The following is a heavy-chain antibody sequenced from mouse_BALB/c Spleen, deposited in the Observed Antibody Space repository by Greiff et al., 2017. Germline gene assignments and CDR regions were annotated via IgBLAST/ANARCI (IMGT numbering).Heavy chain of an antibody. J-gene: IGHJ1*01. CDR3: ARREGNWGYFDV. D-gene: IGHD4-1*01. Sequence: EVHLVESGGDLVKPGGSLKLSCAASGFTFSSYGMSWVRQTPDKRLEWVATISSGGSYTYYPDSVKGRFTISRDNAKNTLYLQMSSLKSEDTAMYYCARREGNWGYFDVWGAGTTVTVSS. CDR1: GFTFSSYG. CDR2: ISSGGSYT. V-gene: IGHV5-6*01.